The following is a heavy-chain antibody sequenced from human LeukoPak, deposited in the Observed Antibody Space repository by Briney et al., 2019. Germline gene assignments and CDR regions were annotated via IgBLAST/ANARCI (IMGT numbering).Heavy chain of an antibody. Sequence: GGSLRLSCAASGFTFSNSNMNWVRQAPGKGLEWVSSITTSSSYIYYADSVKGRFTISRDNAKNSLYLQMNSLRVEDTAVYYCAREYSTSWSDFWGQGTLVTVSS. V-gene: IGHV3-21*01. CDR3: AREYSTSWSDF. J-gene: IGHJ4*02. CDR2: ITTSSSYI. D-gene: IGHD6-13*01. CDR1: GFTFSNSN.